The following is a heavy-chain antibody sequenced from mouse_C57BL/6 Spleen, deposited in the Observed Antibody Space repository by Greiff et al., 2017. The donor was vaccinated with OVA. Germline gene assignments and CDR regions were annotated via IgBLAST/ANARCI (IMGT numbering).Heavy chain of an antibody. CDR2: INPNNGGT. J-gene: IGHJ2*01. Sequence: VQLQQSGPELVKPGASVKISCKASGYTFTDYYMNWVKQSHGKSLEWIGDINPNNGGTSYNQKFKGKATLTVDKSSSTAYMELRSLTSEDSAVYYWARSGVTGTPYYLDYGGQGTTLTVSS. D-gene: IGHD2-1*01. CDR1: GYTFTDYY. V-gene: IGHV1-26*01. CDR3: ARSGVTGTPYYLDY.